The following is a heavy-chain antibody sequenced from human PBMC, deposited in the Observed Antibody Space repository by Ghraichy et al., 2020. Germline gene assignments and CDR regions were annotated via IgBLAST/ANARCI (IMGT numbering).Heavy chain of an antibody. D-gene: IGHD3-16*01. CDR2: INSDGSST. J-gene: IGHJ6*02. V-gene: IGHV3-74*03. CDR3: AVGGVITYYYGMDF. CDR1: GFTFSTYW. Sequence: LSLTCAASGFTFSTYWMHWVRQAPEKGLVWVSRINSDGSSTMYADSVKGRFTISRDNAQKTLYLQMNSLRAEDTAVYYCAVGGVITYYYGMDFWGQGTTVTVSS.